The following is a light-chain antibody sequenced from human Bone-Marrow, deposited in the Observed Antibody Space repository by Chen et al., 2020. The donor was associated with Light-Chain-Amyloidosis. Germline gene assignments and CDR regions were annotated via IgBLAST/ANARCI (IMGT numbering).Light chain of an antibody. CDR2: DDR. CDR3: QVWDRSSERPV. Sequence: SYVLTQPSSVSVAPGQTATIACGGNNIGSPSVQWYQQTPGQAPLLVVYDDRDRPSGIPERLSRSNSGNTATLTISRVEAGDEAEYYCQVWDRSSERPVFGGGTKLTVL. CDR1: NIGSPS. J-gene: IGLJ3*02. V-gene: IGLV3-21*02.